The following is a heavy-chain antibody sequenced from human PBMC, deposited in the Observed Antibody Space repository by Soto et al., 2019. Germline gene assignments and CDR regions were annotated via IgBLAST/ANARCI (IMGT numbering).Heavy chain of an antibody. V-gene: IGHV4-59*01. D-gene: IGHD3-22*01. CDR3: ARESPRRDSPDYYDSSGYFDY. CDR1: GGSISSYY. J-gene: IGHJ4*02. CDR2: IYYTGST. Sequence: KPSETLSLTCTVSGGSISSYYWSWIRQPPGKGLEWIGYIYYTGSTNYNPSLKSRVTISVDTSKNQFSLKLSSVTAADTAVYYCARESPRRDSPDYYDSSGYFDYWGQGTLVTVSS.